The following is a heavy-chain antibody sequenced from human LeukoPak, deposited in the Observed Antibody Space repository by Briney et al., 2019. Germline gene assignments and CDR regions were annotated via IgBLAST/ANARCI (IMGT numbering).Heavy chain of an antibody. CDR3: ARVKLGDDYVWGSYRHFDY. V-gene: IGHV4-4*08. CDR2: IYTSGST. D-gene: IGHD3-16*02. CDR1: GGSLSNFY. J-gene: IGHJ4*02. Sequence: SETLSLTCTVSGGSLSNFYWNWIRQPPGKGLEWIGRIYTSGSTNYNPSLKSRVTISVDTSKNQFSLKLSSVTAADTAVYYCARVKLGDDYVWGSYRHFDYWGQGTLVSVSS.